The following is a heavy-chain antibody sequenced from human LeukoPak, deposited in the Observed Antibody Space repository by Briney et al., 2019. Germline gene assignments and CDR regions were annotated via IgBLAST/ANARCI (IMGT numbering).Heavy chain of an antibody. V-gene: IGHV3-23*01. D-gene: IGHD2-15*01. J-gene: IGHJ4*02. CDR2: ISGSGGST. Sequence: PGGSLRLSCAASGFTFSSYAMSWVRQAPGKGLEWVSAISGSGGSTCYADSVKGRFTISRDNSKNTLYLQMNSLRAEDTAVYYCARFCSGGSCYRDYWGQGTLVTVSS. CDR3: ARFCSGGSCYRDY. CDR1: GFTFSSYA.